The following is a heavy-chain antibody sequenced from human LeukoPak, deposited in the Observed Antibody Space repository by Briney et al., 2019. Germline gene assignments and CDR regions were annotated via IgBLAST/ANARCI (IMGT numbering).Heavy chain of an antibody. CDR3: AKGYGDLF. CDR2: IKGVGSEK. D-gene: IGHD2-21*02. J-gene: IGHJ4*02. Sequence: GGSLRLSCAASGFTFSSYWMTWVSQAPGKGLEWVANIKGVGSEKFYVGSVKGRFTISRDNARNSLSLQKSRLRAEDTAVYYCAKGYGDLFWGQGTLVSVSS. V-gene: IGHV3-7*01. CDR1: GFTFSSYW.